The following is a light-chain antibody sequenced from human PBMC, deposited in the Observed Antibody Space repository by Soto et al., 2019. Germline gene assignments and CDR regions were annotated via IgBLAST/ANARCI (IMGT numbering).Light chain of an antibody. CDR1: QSVSSY. Sequence: EIVLTQSPATLSLSPGERATLSCRASQSVSSYLAWYQQKPGQAPRLLIYDASNRATGIPARFSGSGSGTDFTLTISSLEPEDFAVYYCQQRSNWPSTFGPGTKGDIK. CDR3: QQRSNWPST. J-gene: IGKJ3*01. V-gene: IGKV3-11*01. CDR2: DAS.